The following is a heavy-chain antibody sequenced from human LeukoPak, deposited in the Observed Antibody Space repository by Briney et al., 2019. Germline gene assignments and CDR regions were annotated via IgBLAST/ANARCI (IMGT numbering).Heavy chain of an antibody. J-gene: IGHJ4*02. CDR2: ISYDGRNK. CDR1: GFTFSNYG. D-gene: IGHD1-26*01. V-gene: IGHV3-30*03. Sequence: GGSLRLSCAASGFTFSNYGMHWVRRAPGKGLEWVAVISYDGRNKYYADSVKGRFTISRDNSKNTVYLQMNSLRVEDTAIYYCARDRPTGSYYSIDYWGQGIQATVSS. CDR3: ARDRPTGSYYSIDY.